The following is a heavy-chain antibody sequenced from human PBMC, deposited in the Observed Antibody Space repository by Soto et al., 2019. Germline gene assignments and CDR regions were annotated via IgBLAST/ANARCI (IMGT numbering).Heavy chain of an antibody. Sequence: PSETLSLTCTVSGGSISSYYWSWIRQPPGKGLEWIGYIYYSGSTYYNPSLKSRVTISVDTSKNQFSLKLSSVTAADTAVYYCARHSSSWEPYFDYWGQGTLVTVSS. J-gene: IGHJ4*02. V-gene: IGHV4-59*06. D-gene: IGHD6-13*01. CDR3: ARHSSSWEPYFDY. CDR2: IYYSGST. CDR1: GGSISSYY.